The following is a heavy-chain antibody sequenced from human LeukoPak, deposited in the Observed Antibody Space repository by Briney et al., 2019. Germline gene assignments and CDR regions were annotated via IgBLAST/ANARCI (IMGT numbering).Heavy chain of an antibody. V-gene: IGHV1-18*03. CDR1: GYTFTTYN. J-gene: IGHJ4*02. CDR2: ISGYNGNT. D-gene: IGHD2-2*02. Sequence: GASVKVSCKASGYTFTTYNINWVRQAPGQGLGWMGWISGYNGNTNYAQKLQGRVTMTTDTSASTAYMELSSLTSEDMAVYYCTLYNFWGQGTLVTVSS. CDR3: TLYNF.